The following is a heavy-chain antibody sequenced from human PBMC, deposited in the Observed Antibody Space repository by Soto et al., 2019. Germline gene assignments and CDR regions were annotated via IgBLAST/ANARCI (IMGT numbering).Heavy chain of an antibody. Sequence: SATLSLTCTVSGGSISSGGYYWSWIREHRGKGLEWIGYIYYSGSTYYSPSLKSRVTMSVDTSTNQFSLKLSSVTAADTAVYYCERVMVISSWRHFDYWGQGTLVTVS. CDR2: IYYSGST. V-gene: IGHV4-31*03. J-gene: IGHJ4*02. CDR1: GGSISSGGYY. CDR3: ERVMVISSWRHFDY. D-gene: IGHD3-22*01.